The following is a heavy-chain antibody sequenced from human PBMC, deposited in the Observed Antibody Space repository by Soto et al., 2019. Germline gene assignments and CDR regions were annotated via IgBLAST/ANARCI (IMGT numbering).Heavy chain of an antibody. J-gene: IGHJ6*02. Sequence: GGSLRLSCATSGFIFSDYYMHWIRQAPGKGLEWVAVISYDGSNKYYADSVKGRFTISRDNSKNTLYLQMNSLRAEDTAVYYCARDWGRPNWSDYYYYGMDVWGQGTTVTVSS. D-gene: IGHD1-1*01. CDR2: ISYDGSNK. CDR3: ARDWGRPNWSDYYYYGMDV. V-gene: IGHV3-30-3*01. CDR1: GFIFSDYY.